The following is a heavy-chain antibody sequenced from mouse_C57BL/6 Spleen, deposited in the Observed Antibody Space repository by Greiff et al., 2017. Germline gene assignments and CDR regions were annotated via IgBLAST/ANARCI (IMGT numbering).Heavy chain of an antibody. CDR3: ARGESYGYSAWFAY. V-gene: IGHV1-63*01. CDR1: GYTFTNYW. D-gene: IGHD2-2*01. J-gene: IGHJ3*01. Sequence: QVQLQQSGAELVRPGTSVKMSCKASGYTFTNYWIGWAKQRPGHGLEWIGDIYPGGGYTNYNEKFKGKATLTADKSSSTAYMQLSSLTSEDSAIYYCARGESYGYSAWFAYWGQGTLVTVSA. CDR2: IYPGGGYT.